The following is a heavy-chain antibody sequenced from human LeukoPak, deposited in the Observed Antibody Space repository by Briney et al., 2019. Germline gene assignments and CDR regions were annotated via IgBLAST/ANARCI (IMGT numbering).Heavy chain of an antibody. D-gene: IGHD4-17*01. V-gene: IGHV5-51*01. CDR2: IFPGDSDT. J-gene: IGHJ4*02. CDR3: ARLVGDYFYFDN. Sequence: GESLKISCQGSIHTFTNYWIGWVRQMPGEGLEWMGIIFPGDSDTRYNPSFQGQVTISAARSISTAYLQWSSLKASGTAIYYCARLVGDYFYFDNWGQGTLVSVSS. CDR1: IHTFTNYW.